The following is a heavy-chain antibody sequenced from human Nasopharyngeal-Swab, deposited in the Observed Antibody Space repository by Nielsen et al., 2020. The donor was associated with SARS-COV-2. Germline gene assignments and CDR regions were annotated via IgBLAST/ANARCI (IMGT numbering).Heavy chain of an antibody. CDR2: IYYSGST. CDR3: ARVSWDGYYYYYSLDV. V-gene: IGHV4-61*01. CDR1: GGSVSSGSYY. D-gene: IGHD5-24*01. J-gene: IGHJ6*02. Sequence: SETLSLTCTVSGGSVSSGSYYWSWIRQPPGKGLEWIGYIYYSGSTNYNPSVKSRVTISVGTSKNQFSLKLSSVTAADTAVYYCARVSWDGYYYYYSLDVWGQGTTVTVSS.